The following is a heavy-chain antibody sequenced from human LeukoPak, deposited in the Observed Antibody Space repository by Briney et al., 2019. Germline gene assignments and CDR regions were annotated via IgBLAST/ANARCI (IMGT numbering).Heavy chain of an antibody. Sequence: SETLSLTCTVSGGSVSGGGSFWSWLRQHPGRGLEWIGYIFYSGTTYYNPSLKSRVTISLQMSQNQFSLGLNSVTAADTAIYYCARENSYGTRYFDYWGQGTPVTVSS. CDR2: IFYSGTT. V-gene: IGHV4-31*03. CDR1: GGSVSGGGSF. J-gene: IGHJ4*02. D-gene: IGHD5-18*01. CDR3: ARENSYGTRYFDY.